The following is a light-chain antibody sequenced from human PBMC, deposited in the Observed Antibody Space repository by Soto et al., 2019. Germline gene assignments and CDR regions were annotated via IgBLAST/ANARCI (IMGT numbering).Light chain of an antibody. CDR1: QSVSGTY. CDR3: QEYGTSRT. CDR2: GAS. V-gene: IGKV3-20*01. J-gene: IGKJ1*01. Sequence: ELVLTQSPGTLSLSPGERATLSCRASQSVSGTYLAWYQQRPGQAPRLLIYGASSRATGIADRFSGSGSGTDFTLTISRLEPDDSAGYYCQEYGTSRTFGQGTKVEIK.